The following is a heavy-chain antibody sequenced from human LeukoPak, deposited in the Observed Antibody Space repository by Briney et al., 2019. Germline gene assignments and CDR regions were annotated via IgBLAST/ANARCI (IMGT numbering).Heavy chain of an antibody. Sequence: GGSLRLSCAASGFTFSSYTLTWVRQAPGKGLEWVSVIYSGGTIYYADSVKGRFTISRDNAKNSLYLQMNSLRAEDTAVYYCARVTRHAFDIWGQGTMVTVSS. CDR2: IYSGGTI. J-gene: IGHJ3*02. CDR1: GFTFSSYT. CDR3: ARVTRHAFDI. V-gene: IGHV3-53*03.